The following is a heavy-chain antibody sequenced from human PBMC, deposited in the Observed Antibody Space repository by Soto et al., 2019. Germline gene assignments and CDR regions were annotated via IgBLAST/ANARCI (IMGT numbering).Heavy chain of an antibody. D-gene: IGHD1-26*01. CDR2: IYYSGTT. V-gene: IGHV4-28*01. CDR3: ARREIQGPIDY. Sequence: QVQLQESGPGLVKPSDTLSLTCAVSGYSISSSNWWGWIRQPPGKGLEWIGYIYYSGTTYYNPSLQXRXSXSXXPSKNQFSLELTSVTAVDTAVYYCARREIQGPIDYWGQGTLVTVSS. J-gene: IGHJ4*02. CDR1: GYSISSSNW.